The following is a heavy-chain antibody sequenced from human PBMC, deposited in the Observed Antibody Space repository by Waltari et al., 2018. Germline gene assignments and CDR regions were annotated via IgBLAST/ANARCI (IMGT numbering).Heavy chain of an antibody. Sequence: QVQLVQSGAEVKKPGASVKVSCKVSGYTLPELSMHWVRQAPGKGLEWMGGFDPEDGETIYAQKFQGRVTMTEDTSTDTAYMELSSLGSEDTAVYYCATGEIFLGAFDIWGQGTMVTVSS. CDR2: FDPEDGET. CDR1: GYTLPELS. J-gene: IGHJ3*02. D-gene: IGHD3-10*01. V-gene: IGHV1-24*01. CDR3: ATGEIFLGAFDI.